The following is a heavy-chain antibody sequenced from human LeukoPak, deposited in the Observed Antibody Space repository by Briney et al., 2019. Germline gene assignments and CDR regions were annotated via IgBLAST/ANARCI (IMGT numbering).Heavy chain of an antibody. Sequence: ASVKVSCKASGGTFSSYAISWVRQAPGQGLEWMGGIIPIFGTANYAQKFQGRVTITRDMSTSTAYMELSSLRSEDTAVYYCAADPSLPRYYDILTGYYKDYYYYYYMDVWGKGTTVTVSS. CDR2: IIPIFGTA. J-gene: IGHJ6*03. CDR3: AADPSLPRYYDILTGYYKDYYYYYYMDV. D-gene: IGHD3-9*01. V-gene: IGHV1-69*05. CDR1: GGTFSSYA.